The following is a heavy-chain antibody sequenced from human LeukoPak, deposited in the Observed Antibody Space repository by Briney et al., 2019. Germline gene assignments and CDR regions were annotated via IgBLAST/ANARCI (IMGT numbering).Heavy chain of an antibody. CDR3: ARGGYSYGSGGAYYYYMDV. Sequence: SVKVPCKASGGTFSSYAISWVRQAPGQGLEWMGGIIPIFGTANYAQKFQGRVTITADKSTSTAYMELSSLRSEDTAVYYCARGGYSYGSGGAYYYYMDVWGKGTTVTISS. CDR2: IIPIFGTA. J-gene: IGHJ6*03. D-gene: IGHD5-18*01. V-gene: IGHV1-69*06. CDR1: GGTFSSYA.